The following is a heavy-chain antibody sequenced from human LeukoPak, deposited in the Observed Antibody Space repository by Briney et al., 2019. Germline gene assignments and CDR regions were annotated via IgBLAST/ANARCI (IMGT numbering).Heavy chain of an antibody. V-gene: IGHV3-23*01. J-gene: IGHJ4*02. CDR1: GFPFATFD. CDR3: GRDWKVDY. D-gene: IGHD1-1*01. CDR2: ITGSGQNT. Sequence: GGSLRLSCVASGFPFATFDMSWVRQAPEKGLEWVSFITGSGQNTYYADSVKGRFTISRDNSRNTLFLQMNSLRVEDTAIYYCGRDWKVDYWGQGTLVTVSS.